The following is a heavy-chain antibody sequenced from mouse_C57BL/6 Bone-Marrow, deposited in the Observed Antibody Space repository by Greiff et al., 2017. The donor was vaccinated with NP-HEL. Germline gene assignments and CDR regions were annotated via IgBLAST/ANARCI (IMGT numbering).Heavy chain of an antibody. CDR1: GFTFSDYY. CDR2: ISNGGGST. D-gene: IGHD4-1*01. J-gene: IGHJ3*01. CDR3: ARPSPGAWFAY. Sequence: DVMLVESGGGLVQPGGSLKLSCAASGFTFSDYYMYWVRQTPEKRLEWVAYISNGGGSTYYPDTVKGRFTISRDNAKNTLYLQMSRLKSEDTAMYYCARPSPGAWFAYWGQGTLVTVSA. V-gene: IGHV5-12*01.